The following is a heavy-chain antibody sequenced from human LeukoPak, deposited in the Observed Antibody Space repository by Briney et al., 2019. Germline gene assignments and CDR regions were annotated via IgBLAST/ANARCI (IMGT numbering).Heavy chain of an antibody. V-gene: IGHV3-66*01. CDR2: IYSGGST. CDR3: ARDGIDSSSSLDY. J-gene: IGHJ4*02. Sequence: PGGSLRLSCAASGFXVSSNYISWVRQAPGKGLEWVSVIYSGGSTYYADSIKGRFTISRDNSKNTLYLQMNSLRAEDTAVYYCARDGIDSSSSLDYWGQGTLVTVSS. D-gene: IGHD6-6*01. CDR1: GFXVSSNY.